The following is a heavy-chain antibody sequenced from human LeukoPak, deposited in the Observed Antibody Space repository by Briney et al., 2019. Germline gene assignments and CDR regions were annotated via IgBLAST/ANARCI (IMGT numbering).Heavy chain of an antibody. D-gene: IGHD2-21*02. J-gene: IGHJ5*02. CDR1: GFTFSRYA. CDR2: ISYDGSNK. CDR3: ARDQTRVSYCGGDCYSGNWFDP. V-gene: IGHV3-30-3*01. Sequence: GGSLRLSCAASGFTFSRYAMHWVRRAPGKGLEWVAVISYDGSNKYYADSVKGRFTISRDNSKNTLYLQMNSLRAEDTAVYYCARDQTRVSYCGGDCYSGNWFDPWGQGTLVTVSS.